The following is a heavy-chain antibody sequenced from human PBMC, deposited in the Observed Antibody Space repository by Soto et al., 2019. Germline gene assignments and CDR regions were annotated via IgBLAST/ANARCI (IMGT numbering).Heavy chain of an antibody. V-gene: IGHV3-21*01. Sequence: GGSLRLSCAASGFTFSSYSMNWVRQAPGKGLEWVSSISSSSSYICYADSVKGRFTISRDNAKNSLYLQMNSLRAEDTAVYYCASSAGYGDNHFDYWGQGTLVTVSS. CDR3: ASSAGYGDNHFDY. D-gene: IGHD4-17*01. J-gene: IGHJ4*02. CDR1: GFTFSSYS. CDR2: ISSSSSYI.